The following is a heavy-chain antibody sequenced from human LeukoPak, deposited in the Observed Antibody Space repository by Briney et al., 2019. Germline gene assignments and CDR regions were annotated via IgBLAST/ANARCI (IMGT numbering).Heavy chain of an antibody. CDR1: TCTFNSYS. Sequence: GGSLRLSCAASTCTFNSYSTNWVRQAPGKGLEWVSSISSSGTYIYYADSVKGRFTISRDNARSSMYLQMNCPRATDTAVYFCAGDSGSRYWGQGTLVTVSS. V-gene: IGHV3-21*01. CDR2: ISSSGTYI. CDR3: AGDSGSRY. D-gene: IGHD3-10*01. J-gene: IGHJ4*02.